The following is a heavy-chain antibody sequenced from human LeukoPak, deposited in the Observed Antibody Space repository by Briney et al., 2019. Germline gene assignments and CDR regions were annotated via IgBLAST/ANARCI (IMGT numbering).Heavy chain of an antibody. J-gene: IGHJ4*02. CDR3: AREHYYDSSGLFDY. CDR2: ISYDGSNK. CDR1: GFTFRSYA. Sequence: PGGSLRLSCAGSGFTFRSYAMTWVRQAPGKGLEWVAVISYDGSNKYYADSVKGRFTISRDNSKNTLYLQMNSLRAEDTAVYYCAREHYYDSSGLFDYWGQGTLVTVSS. D-gene: IGHD3-22*01. V-gene: IGHV3-30*04.